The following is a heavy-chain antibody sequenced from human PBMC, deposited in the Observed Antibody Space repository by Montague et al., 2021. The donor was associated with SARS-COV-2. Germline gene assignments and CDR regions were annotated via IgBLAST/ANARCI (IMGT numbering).Heavy chain of an antibody. CDR3: ARLGFVELWLNLGWFDP. CDR1: GDSIRSSGYY. Sequence: ETLSLTCSVSGDSIRSSGYYWGWIRQPPGKGLERIGTVYYSGSTNYNPSLKSRVTMPVDTSKNQFSLELRSVTAADTAVYYCARLGFVELWLNLGWFDPWGQGTLVTVSS. J-gene: IGHJ5*02. V-gene: IGHV4-39*01. CDR2: VYYSGST. D-gene: IGHD3-16*02.